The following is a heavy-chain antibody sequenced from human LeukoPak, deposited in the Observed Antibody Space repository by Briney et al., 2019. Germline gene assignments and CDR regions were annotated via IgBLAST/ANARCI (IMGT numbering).Heavy chain of an antibody. V-gene: IGHV4-59*01. D-gene: IGHD3-3*01. CDR1: GGSISSYY. CDR2: IYYSGST. Sequence: SETLSLTRTVSGGSISSYYWSWIRQPPGKGLEWIGYIYYSGSTNYNPSLKSRVTISVDTSKNQFSLKLSSVTAADTAVYYCAIHFGKYYFDYWGQGTLVTVSS. J-gene: IGHJ4*02. CDR3: AIHFGKYYFDY.